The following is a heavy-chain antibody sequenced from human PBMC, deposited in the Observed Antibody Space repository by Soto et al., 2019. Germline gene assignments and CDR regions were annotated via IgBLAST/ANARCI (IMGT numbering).Heavy chain of an antibody. J-gene: IGHJ6*02. CDR3: AKDLGPFSVTPMSYGMDV. V-gene: IGHV3-30*18. CDR2: ISYDGSNK. CDR1: GFTFSSYG. D-gene: IGHD2-21*02. Sequence: GGSLRLSCAASGFTFSSYGMHWVRQAPGKGLEWVAVISYDGSNKYYADSVKGRFTISRDNSKNTLYLQMNSLRAEDPAVYYSAKDLGPFSVTPMSYGMDVWGQGTTVTVSS.